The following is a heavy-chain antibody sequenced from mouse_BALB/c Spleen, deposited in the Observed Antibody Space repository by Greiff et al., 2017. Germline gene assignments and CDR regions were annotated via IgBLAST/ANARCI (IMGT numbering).Heavy chain of an antibody. Sequence: EVNLVESGGGLVKPGGSLKLSCAASGFTFSDYYMYWVRQTPEKRLEWVATISDGGSYTYYPDSVKGRFTISRDNAKNNLYLQMSSLKSEDTAMYYCARGYVWFAYWGQGTLVTVSA. CDR3: ARGYVWFAY. CDR2: ISDGGSYT. V-gene: IGHV5-4*02. CDR1: GFTFSDYY. J-gene: IGHJ3*01.